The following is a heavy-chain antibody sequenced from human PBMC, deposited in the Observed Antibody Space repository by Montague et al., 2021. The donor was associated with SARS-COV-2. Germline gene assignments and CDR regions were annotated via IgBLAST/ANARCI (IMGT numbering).Heavy chain of an antibody. Sequence: SETLSLTCTVSGGSISSSSYYWGWIRQPPGKGLEWIGSIYSSGSTYYTPSIKSRITISVDTSKNQFSLKLRSVTAADTAVYYCARVGRQQLVRLSGMDVWGQGTTVTVSS. CDR3: ARVGRQQLVRLSGMDV. CDR2: IYSSGST. J-gene: IGHJ6*02. V-gene: IGHV4-39*07. D-gene: IGHD6-13*01. CDR1: GGSISSSSYY.